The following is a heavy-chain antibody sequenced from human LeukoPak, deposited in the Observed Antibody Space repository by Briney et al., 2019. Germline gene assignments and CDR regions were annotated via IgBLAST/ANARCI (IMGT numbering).Heavy chain of an antibody. J-gene: IGHJ4*02. D-gene: IGHD5-18*01. Sequence: SVKVSCKASGGTFSSYAINWVRQAPGQGLEWMGGINPIFGTANYAQKFQGRVTITADESTSTAYMELSSLRSEDTAVYYCARHRAFGYSYGSFDYWGQGTLVTVSS. CDR1: GGTFSSYA. CDR2: INPIFGTA. CDR3: ARHRAFGYSYGSFDY. V-gene: IGHV1-69*13.